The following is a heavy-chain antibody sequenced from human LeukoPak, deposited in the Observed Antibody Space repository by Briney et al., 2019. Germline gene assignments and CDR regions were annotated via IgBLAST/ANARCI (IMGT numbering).Heavy chain of an antibody. CDR2: ISGSGGST. CDR3: AKSIRFLEWLLSAFDI. CDR1: GFTFSSYA. J-gene: IGHJ3*02. V-gene: IGHV3-23*01. D-gene: IGHD3-3*01. Sequence: GGSLRLSCAASGFTFSSYAMSWVRQAPGKGLEWVSAISGSGGSTYYADSVKGRFTISRDNSKNTLYLQMNNLRAEDTAVYYCAKSIRFLEWLLSAFDIWGQGTMVTVSS.